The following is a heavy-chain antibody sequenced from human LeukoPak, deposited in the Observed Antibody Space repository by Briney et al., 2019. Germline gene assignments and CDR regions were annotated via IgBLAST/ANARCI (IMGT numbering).Heavy chain of an antibody. CDR3: ARDVTHCGGDCYSGDH. Sequence: PGRSLRLSCAASGFTFSSYGMHWVRQAPGKGLEWVAVIWDDGSNKYYADSVKGRFTISRDNSKNTLYLQMNSLRAEDTAVYYCARDVTHCGGDCYSGDHWGQGTLVTVSS. CDR2: IWDDGSNK. V-gene: IGHV3-33*01. J-gene: IGHJ4*02. CDR1: GFTFSSYG. D-gene: IGHD2-21*02.